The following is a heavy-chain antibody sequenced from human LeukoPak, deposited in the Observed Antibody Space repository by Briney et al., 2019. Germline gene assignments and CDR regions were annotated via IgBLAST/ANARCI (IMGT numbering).Heavy chain of an antibody. D-gene: IGHD1-26*01. CDR1: GYTFTSYY. V-gene: IGHV1-46*01. Sequence: ASVKVSCTASGYTFTSYYMHWVRQAPGQGLEWMGIINPSGGSTNYAQKFQGRVTMTRDTSTSTVYMELSSLRSEDTAVYYCARERVGAFDIWGQGTMVTVSS. CDR2: INPSGGST. J-gene: IGHJ3*02. CDR3: ARERVGAFDI.